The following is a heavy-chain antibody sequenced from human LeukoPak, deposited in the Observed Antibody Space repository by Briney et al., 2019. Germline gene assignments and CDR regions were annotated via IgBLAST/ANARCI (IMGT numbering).Heavy chain of an antibody. CDR1: GYTFTGYY. CDR3: AGAYYYDSSGYCYRNVFYY. V-gene: IGHV1-2*02. J-gene: IGHJ4*02. D-gene: IGHD3-22*01. Sequence: ASVKVSCKASGYTFTGYYMHWVRQAPGQGLEWMGWINPNSGGTNYAQKFQGRVTMTRDTSISTAYMELSRLRSDDTAVYYCAGAYYYDSSGYCYRNVFYYWGQGTLVTVSS. CDR2: INPNSGGT.